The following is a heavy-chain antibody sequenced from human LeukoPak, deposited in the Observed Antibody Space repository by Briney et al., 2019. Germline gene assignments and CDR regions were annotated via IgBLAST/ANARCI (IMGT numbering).Heavy chain of an antibody. J-gene: IGHJ5*02. CDR1: GGSVSNYY. Sequence: SETLSLTCTVSGGSVSNYYWSWIRQSPGKGLEWIGYIYYTETSYNPSLKSRVTISVDTSKNQFSLKLSSVTAADTAVYYCARVYGLLWFGELLPSSPFDPWGQGTLVTVSS. V-gene: IGHV4-59*02. D-gene: IGHD3-10*01. CDR2: IYYTET. CDR3: ARVYGLLWFGELLPSSPFDP.